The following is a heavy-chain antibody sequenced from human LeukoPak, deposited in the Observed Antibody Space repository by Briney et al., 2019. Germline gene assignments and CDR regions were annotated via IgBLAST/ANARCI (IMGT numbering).Heavy chain of an antibody. CDR2: IIPIFGTA. V-gene: IGHV1-69*13. CDR1: GGTFSSYA. D-gene: IGHD2-15*01. J-gene: IGHJ6*02. CDR3: ARGKVVRDYYYYYGTDV. Sequence: GASVKVSCKASGGTFSSYAISWVRQAPGQGLEWMGGIIPIFGTANYAQKFQGRVTITADESTSTAYMELSSLRSEDTAVYYCARGKVVRDYYYYYGTDVWGQGTTVTVSS.